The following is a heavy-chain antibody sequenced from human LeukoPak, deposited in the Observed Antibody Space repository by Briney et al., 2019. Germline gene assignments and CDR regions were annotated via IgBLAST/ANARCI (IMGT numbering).Heavy chain of an antibody. CDR1: GFTFSNAW. CDR3: TLEAVDAFDI. Sequence: GGSLRLSCAASGFTFSNAWMSWVRQAPGKGLEWVGRIKSKTDGGTTDYAAPVKGRSTISRDDPKNTLYLQMNSLKTEDTAVYYCTLEAVDAFDIWGQGTMVTVSS. J-gene: IGHJ3*02. V-gene: IGHV3-15*01. D-gene: IGHD6-19*01. CDR2: IKSKTDGGTT.